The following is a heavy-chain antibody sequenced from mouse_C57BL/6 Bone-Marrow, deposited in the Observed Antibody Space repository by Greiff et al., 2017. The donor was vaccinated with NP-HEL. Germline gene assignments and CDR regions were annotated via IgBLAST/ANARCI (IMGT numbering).Heavy chain of an antibody. V-gene: IGHV5-16*01. CDR2: INYDGSST. CDR3: ARDPAQAPFDY. J-gene: IGHJ2*01. D-gene: IGHD3-2*02. CDR1: GFTFSDYY. Sequence: EVQLVESEGGLVQPGSSMKLSCTASGFTFSDYYMAWVRQVPEKGLEWVANINYDGSSTYYLDSLKSRFIISRDNAKNILYLQMSSLKSEDTATYYCARDPAQAPFDYWGQGTTLTVSS.